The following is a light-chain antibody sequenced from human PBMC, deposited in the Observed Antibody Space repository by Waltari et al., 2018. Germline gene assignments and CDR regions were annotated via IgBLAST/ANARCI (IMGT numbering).Light chain of an antibody. CDR1: SSDLGAYNY. CDR3: CSYTTSGTLV. J-gene: IGLJ3*02. CDR2: GVS. V-gene: IGLV2-14*03. Sequence: QSAPTQPPSVSGSPGQSVTISCTGTSSDLGAYNYVSWYQHHPGKAPNLMIYGVSNRPSGRFDSFSCSKSCNTASLTTSGLQAEDEADYYCCSYTTSGTLVFGGGTRLTVL.